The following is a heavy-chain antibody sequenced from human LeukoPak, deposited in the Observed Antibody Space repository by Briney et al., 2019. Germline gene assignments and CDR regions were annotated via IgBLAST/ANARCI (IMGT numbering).Heavy chain of an antibody. J-gene: IGHJ5*02. CDR2: IYYSGST. V-gene: IGHV4-59*01. Sequence: PWETLSLTCTVPGGSFSSYYWSWIRQPPGKGLEWIGYIYYSGSTNYNPSVKSRVTISVDTSKNQFSLKLSSVTAADTAAYYCASDDILTGYYTSWGQGTLVTVSS. CDR3: ASDDILTGYYTS. CDR1: GGSFSSYY. D-gene: IGHD3-9*01.